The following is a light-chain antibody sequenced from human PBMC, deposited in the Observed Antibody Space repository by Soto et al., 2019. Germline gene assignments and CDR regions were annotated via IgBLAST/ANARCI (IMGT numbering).Light chain of an antibody. CDR3: QQYDNLPT. CDR1: QNINNY. Sequence: DIQMTRSPSSLSASVGDRVIITCQASQNINNYLNWYQQKPGKAPKLLIYDASNLERGVPSRFSGRGSGTDFTFTISRLQPEDIATYYCQQYDNLPTFGQGTRLEIK. J-gene: IGKJ5*01. CDR2: DAS. V-gene: IGKV1-33*01.